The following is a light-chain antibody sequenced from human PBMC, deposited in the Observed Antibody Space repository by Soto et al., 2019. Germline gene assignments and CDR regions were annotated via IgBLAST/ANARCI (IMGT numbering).Light chain of an antibody. CDR2: GVS. CDR1: LSVSSY. J-gene: IGKJ5*01. V-gene: IGKV3-11*01. Sequence: EVVLTQSPATLSLSPGEGATLSCRASLSVSSYLNWYQQKPGQVPRLLIYGVSNRATGIPARFSGSGSGTDFTLTISNLEPEDFAVYYCQQGSNWPITFGQGTRLEIK. CDR3: QQGSNWPIT.